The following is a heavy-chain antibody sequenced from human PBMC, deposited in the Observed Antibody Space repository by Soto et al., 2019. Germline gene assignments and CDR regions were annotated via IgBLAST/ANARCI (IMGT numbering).Heavy chain of an antibody. CDR3: ARDRVAVADYYFDY. CDR2: ISYDGSNK. CDR1: GFTFSSYA. Sequence: GGSLRLSCAASGFTFSSYAMHWVRQAPGKGLEWVAVISYDGSNKYYADSVKGRFTISRDNSKNTLYLQMNSLRAEDTAVYYCARDRVAVADYYFDYWGQGTLVTVSS. D-gene: IGHD6-19*01. J-gene: IGHJ4*02. V-gene: IGHV3-30-3*01.